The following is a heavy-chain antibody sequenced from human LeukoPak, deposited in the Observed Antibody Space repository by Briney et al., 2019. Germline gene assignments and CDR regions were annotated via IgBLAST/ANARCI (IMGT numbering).Heavy chain of an antibody. CDR3: AREFSGTSIAARVFDS. CDR1: GGSISTYY. V-gene: IGHV4-4*07. D-gene: IGHD6-6*01. J-gene: IGHJ4*02. CDR2: IHTSGST. Sequence: SETLSLTCTVSGGSISTYYWIWFRQPAGKGLEWIGRIHTSGSTNYNPSLKSRVTMSVDTSKNQFSLKLSSVTAADTAIYYCAREFSGTSIAARVFDSWGQGTLVTVSS.